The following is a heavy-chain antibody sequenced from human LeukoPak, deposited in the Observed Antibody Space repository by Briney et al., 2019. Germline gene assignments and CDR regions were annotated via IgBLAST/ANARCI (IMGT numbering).Heavy chain of an antibody. CDR2: INPSGGST. D-gene: IGHD5-18*01. V-gene: IGHV1-46*01. CDR3: ARDQYSYGHPFDY. Sequence: ASVKVSCKASGYTFTSYYMHWVRQAPGQGLEWMGIINPSGGSTSYAQKFQGRVTMTRDMSTSTAYMELSSLRSEDTAVYYCARDQYSYGHPFDYWGQGTLVTVSS. CDR1: GYTFTSYY. J-gene: IGHJ4*02.